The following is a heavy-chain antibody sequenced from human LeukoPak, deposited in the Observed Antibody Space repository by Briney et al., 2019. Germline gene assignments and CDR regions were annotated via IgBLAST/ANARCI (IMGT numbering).Heavy chain of an antibody. CDR2: ISGSGGST. CDR3: AKDLEPSGFGDSLDY. J-gene: IGHJ4*02. Sequence: GGSLRLSCAASGFTVSSNYMSWVRQAPGKGLEWVSAISGSGGSTYYADSVKGRFTISRDNSKNTLYLQMNSLRAEDTAVYYCAKDLEPSGFGDSLDYWGQGTLVTVSS. D-gene: IGHD4-17*01. CDR1: GFTVSSNY. V-gene: IGHV3-23*01.